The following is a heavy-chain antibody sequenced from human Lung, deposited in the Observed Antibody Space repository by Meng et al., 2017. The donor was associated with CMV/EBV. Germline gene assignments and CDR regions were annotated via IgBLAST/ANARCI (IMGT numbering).Heavy chain of an antibody. J-gene: IGHJ4*02. V-gene: IGHV3-53*01. D-gene: IGHD5-18*01. CDR3: ATDPRLLDY. Sequence: GGSXRLSCAASGFSVGSEYMSWVRQAPGKGLEWVSLMYSGGITRYSDSVRGRFTISRDSSKNTLFLQMNSLRAEDTAVYYCATDPRLLDYWGQGTLVTVSS. CDR2: MYSGGIT. CDR1: GFSVGSEY.